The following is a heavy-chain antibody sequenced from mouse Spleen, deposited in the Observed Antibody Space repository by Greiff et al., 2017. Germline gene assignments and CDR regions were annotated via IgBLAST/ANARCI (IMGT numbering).Heavy chain of an antibody. CDR3: ARDYYDGSYAFDY. D-gene: IGHD1-1*01. V-gene: IGHV3-6*01. CDR2: ISYDGSN. Sequence: ESGPGLVKPSQSLSLTCSVTGYSITSGYYWNWIRQFPGNKLEWMGYISYDGSNNYNPSLKNRISITRDTSKNQFFLKLNSVTTEDTATYYCARDYYDGSYAFDYWGQGTTLTVSS. CDR1: GYSITSGYY. J-gene: IGHJ2*01.